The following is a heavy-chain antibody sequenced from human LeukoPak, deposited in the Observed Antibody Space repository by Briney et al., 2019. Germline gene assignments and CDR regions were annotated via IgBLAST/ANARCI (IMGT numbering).Heavy chain of an antibody. Sequence: GGSLRLSCAASGFTVSSNYMSWVRQAPGKGLEWVSVIYSGGSTYYAGSVKGRFTISRDNSKNTLYLQMNSLRAEDTAVYYCARADYYYYGMDVWGQGTTVTVSS. J-gene: IGHJ6*02. CDR1: GFTVSSNY. CDR3: ARADYYYYGMDV. CDR2: IYSGGST. V-gene: IGHV3-66*01.